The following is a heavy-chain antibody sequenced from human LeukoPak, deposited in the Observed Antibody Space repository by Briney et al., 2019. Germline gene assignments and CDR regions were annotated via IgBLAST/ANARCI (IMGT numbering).Heavy chain of an antibody. D-gene: IGHD3-22*01. CDR1: VYTFTSYG. V-gene: IGHV1-18*01. CDR2: ISAYNGNT. CDR3: ARVRNYYDSSGYYLPETYVDY. Sequence: ASVKVSCKASVYTFTSYGISWVRQATGQGLEWMVWISAYNGNTNNAQQLHGRVTMSTDTSTCTAYMELRSLRSDCTSVYYCARVRNYYDSSGYYLPETYVDYWGQGTLVTVSS. J-gene: IGHJ4*02.